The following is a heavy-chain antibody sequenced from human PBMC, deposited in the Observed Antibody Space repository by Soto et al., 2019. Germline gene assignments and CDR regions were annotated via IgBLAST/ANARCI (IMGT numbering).Heavy chain of an antibody. V-gene: IGHV1-69*08. CDR1: GGAFSGYT. CDR2: LIPAVGQA. D-gene: IGHD1-1*01. CDR3: AGGAVHTPTWMGA. Sequence: QVQLVQSGAEVKKPGSSMKVSCKASGGAFSGYTFNWVRQAPGQGLEWMGRLIPAVGQANNAQKFQGRLTITADESASTVDMDLTSLTSEDTAVYFCAGGAVHTPTWMGAWGQGTLVTVSS. J-gene: IGHJ5*02.